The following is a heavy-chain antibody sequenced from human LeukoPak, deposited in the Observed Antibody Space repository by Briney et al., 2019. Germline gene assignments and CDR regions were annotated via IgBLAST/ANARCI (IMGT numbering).Heavy chain of an antibody. CDR1: GFTFSSYS. CDR3: ARDPSMFGVVIKVLTEADRGY. D-gene: IGHD3-3*01. CDR2: ISSSSSYI. V-gene: IGHV3-21*01. Sequence: PGGSLRLSCAASGFTFSSYSMNWVRQAPGKELEWVSSISSSSSYIYYLDSVKGRFTISRDNAKNSLYLQMNNLRAEDTAVYYCARDPSMFGVVIKVLTEADRGYWGQGTLVTVSS. J-gene: IGHJ4*02.